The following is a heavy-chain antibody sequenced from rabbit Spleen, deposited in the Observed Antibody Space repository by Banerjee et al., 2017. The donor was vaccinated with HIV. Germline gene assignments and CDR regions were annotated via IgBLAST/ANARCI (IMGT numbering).Heavy chain of an antibody. CDR3: VRDQAGDADYGPYYLNL. Sequence: QQQLEESGGGLVKPGGTLTLTCKASEFDFSNYGVSWVRQAPGKGLEWIGYIEPIFGNTYYANWVNGRFTISSHNAQNTLYLQLSSLTAADTATYFCVRDQAGDADYGPYYLNLWGPGTLVTVS. CDR2: IEPIFGNT. D-gene: IGHD2-1*01. J-gene: IGHJ4*01. V-gene: IGHV1S43*01. CDR1: EFDFSNYG.